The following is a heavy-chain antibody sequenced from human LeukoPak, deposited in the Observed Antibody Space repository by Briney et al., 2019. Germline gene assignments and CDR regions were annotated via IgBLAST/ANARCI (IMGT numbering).Heavy chain of an antibody. J-gene: IGHJ4*02. V-gene: IGHV3-23*01. Sequence: GGSLRLSCAASGFTVSSNYMSWVRQTPGKGLEWVSAISGSGGSAYYADSVKGRFTFSRDNSKNTLYLQMSGLRVEDTAVYYCARGSSASYYNSRFDYWGQGTPVTVSS. CDR3: ARGSSASYYNSRFDY. D-gene: IGHD3-10*01. CDR2: ISGSGGSA. CDR1: GFTVSSNY.